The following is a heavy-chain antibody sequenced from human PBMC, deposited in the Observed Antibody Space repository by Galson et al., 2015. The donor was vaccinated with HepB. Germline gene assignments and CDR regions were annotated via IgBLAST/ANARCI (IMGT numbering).Heavy chain of an antibody. CDR1: PYTFTKYY. CDR3: ARAVVPAAPSDS. V-gene: IGHV1-2*02. CDR2: INPNSGRT. D-gene: IGHD2-2*01. Sequence: SVKVSCKASPYTFTKYYIHWVRQAPGQGLQWVGWINPNSGRTNYAPSLQDRVTMSRDTSINTVYMDLSGLRSDDSAIYFCARAVVPAAPSDSWGQGTLVIVSS. J-gene: IGHJ5*01.